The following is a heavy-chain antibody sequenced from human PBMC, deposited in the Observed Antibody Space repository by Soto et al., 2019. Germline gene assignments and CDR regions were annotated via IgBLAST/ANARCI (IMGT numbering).Heavy chain of an antibody. CDR2: ISWDGGST. D-gene: IGHD5-18*01. V-gene: IGHV3-43D*04. J-gene: IGHJ6*02. Sequence: GGSLRLSCSASGLTFEDYAMHWVRPATGKGLEWVSLISWDGGSTYYADSVKGRFTISRDNSKNSLYLQMNSLRAEDTALYYCAKDLGMRGYSYGEGGYYYYGMDVWGQGTTVTVSS. CDR3: AKDLGMRGYSYGEGGYYYYGMDV. CDR1: GLTFEDYA.